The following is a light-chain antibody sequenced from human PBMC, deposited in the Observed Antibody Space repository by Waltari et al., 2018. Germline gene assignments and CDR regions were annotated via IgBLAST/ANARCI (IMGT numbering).Light chain of an antibody. CDR3: QQYYDSPLT. V-gene: IGKV1-33*01. J-gene: IGKJ4*01. CDR2: DAF. Sequence: DIQMTQSPSSLSASVGDRVTITCRASQDIKNYLTWYQQQPGKAPKPLIYDAFTLERGVPLRFSGSRSVTDYILAITSLQPEDIATYYCQQYYDSPLTFGGGTKVDI. CDR1: QDIKNY.